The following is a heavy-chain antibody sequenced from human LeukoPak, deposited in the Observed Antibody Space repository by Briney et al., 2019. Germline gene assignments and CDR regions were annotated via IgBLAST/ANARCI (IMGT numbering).Heavy chain of an antibody. CDR3: AKDRGYCSSTSCYMPSY. CDR1: GFTFSSYA. D-gene: IGHD2-2*02. Sequence: GGSLRLSCAASGFTFSSYAMSWVRQAPGKGLEWVSAISGSGGSTYYADSVKGRFTISRDNSKNTLYLQMNSLRAEDTAVYYCAKDRGYCSSTSCYMPSYWGQGTLVTVSS. CDR2: ISGSGGST. J-gene: IGHJ4*02. V-gene: IGHV3-23*01.